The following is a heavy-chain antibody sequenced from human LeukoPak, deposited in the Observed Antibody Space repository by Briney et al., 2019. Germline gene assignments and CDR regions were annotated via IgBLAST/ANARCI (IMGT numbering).Heavy chain of an antibody. D-gene: IGHD3-10*01. CDR1: GGTFSSYA. J-gene: IGHJ4*02. CDR3: ARDQWFGELLFDY. CDR2: IIPILGIA. V-gene: IGHV1-69*04. Sequence: SVKVSCKASGGTFSSYAISWVRQAPGQGLEWMGRIIPILGIANYAQKSQGRVTITADKSTSTAYMELSSLRSEDTAVYYCARDQWFGELLFDYWGQGTLVTVSS.